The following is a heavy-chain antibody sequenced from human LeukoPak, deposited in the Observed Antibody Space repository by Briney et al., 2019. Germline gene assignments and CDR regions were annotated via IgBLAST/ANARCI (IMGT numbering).Heavy chain of an antibody. D-gene: IGHD6-13*01. J-gene: IGHJ5*02. CDR3: AGDAPQVPAAGVLAS. V-gene: IGHV3-53*01. Sequence: PGGSLRLSCAASGFTVSDNYMSWVRQAPGKGLEWVSVMYSGGDTYYANSVKGRFTFSRDISKNTLFLQMNGLTTEDTAMYYCAGDAPQVPAAGVLASWGQGTLVTVSS. CDR1: GFTVSDNY. CDR2: MYSGGDT.